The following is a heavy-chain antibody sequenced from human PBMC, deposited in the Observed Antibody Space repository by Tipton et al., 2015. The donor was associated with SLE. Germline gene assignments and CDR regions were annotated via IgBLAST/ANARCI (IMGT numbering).Heavy chain of an antibody. V-gene: IGHV4-39*01. Sequence: TLSLTCSVSGDSISSTSYFWAWIRPPPGKGLEWIGTISYSGITYYNPSLRSRGTLSVDTSRNQVSLKLTSMTAADTAVYFCTRGFVLRVFDFWGQGTLVTVSS. CDR1: GDSISSTSYF. CDR2: ISYSGIT. J-gene: IGHJ4*02. CDR3: TRGFVLRVFDF. D-gene: IGHD3-10*01.